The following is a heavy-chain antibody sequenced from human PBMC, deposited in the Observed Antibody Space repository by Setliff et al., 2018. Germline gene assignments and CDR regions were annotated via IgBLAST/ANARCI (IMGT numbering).Heavy chain of an antibody. J-gene: IGHJ4*02. V-gene: IGHV4-34*01. CDR3: VRMSTVTAIDY. Sequence: SETLSLTCAAYGGSFSTYYWIWIRQPPGKGLEWIGSVYYSGTTYYNPSLKSRVIISVDTSKNQISLKLNSVTAADTAVYFCVRMSTVTAIDYWGQGTLVTVSS. D-gene: IGHD2-21*02. CDR2: VYYSGTT. CDR1: GGSFSTYY.